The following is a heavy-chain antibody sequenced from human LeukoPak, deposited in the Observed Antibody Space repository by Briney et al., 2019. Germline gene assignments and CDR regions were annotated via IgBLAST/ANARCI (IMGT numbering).Heavy chain of an antibody. J-gene: IGHJ4*02. CDR3: AKLGISDGIDY. CDR2: ITGSGGST. CDR1: GFTFSSHA. V-gene: IGHV3-23*01. D-gene: IGHD1-14*01. Sequence: GGSLRLSCAASGFTFSSHAMTWVRQAPGKGLEWGSSITGSGGSTFYAASVKGRFNISRDNYKNTLYLHLDILRDGDTAVYYCAKLGISDGIDYWGQGTLVTVSS.